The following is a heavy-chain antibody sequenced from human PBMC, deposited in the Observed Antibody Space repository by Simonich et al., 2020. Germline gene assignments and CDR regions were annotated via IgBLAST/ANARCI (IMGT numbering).Heavy chain of an antibody. Sequence: QVQLQESGTGLVKPSETLSLTCAVSGYSISSGNYWGWIRQPPGKGRECSGRIYHSGSTDYNPSLKRRVPISVDTSKNQFSLMLSSVTAADTAVYYCARVGYSNYSYYGMDVWGQGTTVTVSS. V-gene: IGHV4-38-2*01. D-gene: IGHD6-13*01. CDR2: IYHSGST. J-gene: IGHJ6*02. CDR3: ARVGYSNYSYYGMDV. CDR1: GYSISSGNY.